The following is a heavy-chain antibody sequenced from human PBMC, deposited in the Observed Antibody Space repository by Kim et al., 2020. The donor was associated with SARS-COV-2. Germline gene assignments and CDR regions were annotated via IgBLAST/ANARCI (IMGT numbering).Heavy chain of an antibody. CDR1: GFTFSSYS. J-gene: IGHJ4*02. CDR2: ISSSSSTI. V-gene: IGHV3-48*02. D-gene: IGHD3-10*01. CDR3: ARDLGYYGSGSYYRPSGDY. Sequence: GGSLRLSCAASGFTFSSYSMNWVRQAPGKGLEWVSYISSSSSTIYYADSVKGRFTISRDNAKNSLYLQMNSLRDEDTAVYYCARDLGYYGSGSYYRPSGDYWGQGTLVTVSS.